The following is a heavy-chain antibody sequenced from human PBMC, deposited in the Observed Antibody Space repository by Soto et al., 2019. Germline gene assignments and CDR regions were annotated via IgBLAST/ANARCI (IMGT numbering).Heavy chain of an antibody. CDR2: ISASDGST. CDR1: GFTFSSYA. Sequence: GGSLRLSCAASGFTFSSYAMSWVRQAPGKGLECVSGISASDGSTHYADSVKGRFTISRDNSKNTLCQQMNSLRAEVSFVYYCSKTYITGYYYRGFDYWGQGALVTVSA. CDR3: SKTYITGYYYRGFDY. J-gene: IGHJ4*02. V-gene: IGHV3-23*01. D-gene: IGHD3-10*01.